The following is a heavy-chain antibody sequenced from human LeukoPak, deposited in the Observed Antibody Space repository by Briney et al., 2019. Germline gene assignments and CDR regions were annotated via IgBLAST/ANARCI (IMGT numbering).Heavy chain of an antibody. CDR1: GFSFSSFA. CDR2: ITGGGNNA. CDR3: AKRITVTTGYYFDS. J-gene: IGHJ4*02. V-gene: IGHV3-23*01. D-gene: IGHD6-19*01. Sequence: GGSLRLSCEGSGFSFSSFAMTWVRQAPGKGLEWVSTITGGGNNAYYADSVTGRFTISRDDSKSMLFLQMNSLRPEDTAVYFCAKRITVTTGYYFDSWGQGTLVTVSA.